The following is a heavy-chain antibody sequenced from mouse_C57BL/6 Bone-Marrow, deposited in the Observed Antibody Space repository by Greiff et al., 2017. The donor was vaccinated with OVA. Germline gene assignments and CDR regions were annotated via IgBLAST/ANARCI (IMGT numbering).Heavy chain of an antibody. CDR1: GFTFSDYY. D-gene: IGHD1-1*01. CDR3: ARDRYGSSYDYAMDY. V-gene: IGHV5-16*01. CDR2: INSDGSST. J-gene: IGHJ4*01. Sequence: EVQLVESEGGLVQPGSSMQLSCTASGFTFSDYYMDWVSQVPEKGLEWVANINSDGSSTNYLDSLKSRFIISRDNAKNTPYLQMSSLKSEDTAPYDYARDRYGSSYDYAMDYWGQGTSVTVSS.